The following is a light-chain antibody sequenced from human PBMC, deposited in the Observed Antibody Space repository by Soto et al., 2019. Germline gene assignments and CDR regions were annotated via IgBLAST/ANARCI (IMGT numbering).Light chain of an antibody. CDR1: QSVSSSY. Sequence: EIVLTQSPGTLSLSPGERATLSCRASQSVSSSYLAWYQQKPGQAPRLLIYGASGRATGIPDRFSGSGSGTDFTLTISRLEPEDVAVYYCQQYGSSPKYTVGQGTKLEIK. J-gene: IGKJ2*01. CDR3: QQYGSSPKYT. V-gene: IGKV3-20*01. CDR2: GAS.